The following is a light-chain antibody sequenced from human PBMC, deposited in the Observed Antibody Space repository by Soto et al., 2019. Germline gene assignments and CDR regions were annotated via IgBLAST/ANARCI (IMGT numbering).Light chain of an antibody. Sequence: DIQLTQSPSFLSASVGDRVTITCRACQGISSFLAWYQQKPGKAPNLLIYAASTLQSGVPSRFSGSGSGTEFTLTISSLQPEDFATYYCQQLNSYPRGLTFGGGTKVEIK. J-gene: IGKJ4*01. CDR2: AAS. CDR1: QGISSF. V-gene: IGKV1-9*01. CDR3: QQLNSYPRGLT.